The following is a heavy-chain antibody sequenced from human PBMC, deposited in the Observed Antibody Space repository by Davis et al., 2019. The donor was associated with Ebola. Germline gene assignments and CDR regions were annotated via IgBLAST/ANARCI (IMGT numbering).Heavy chain of an antibody. D-gene: IGHD1-26*01. CDR1: GGSFSGYS. CDR3: ARRVGAFGGDFDY. V-gene: IGHV4-34*01. Sequence: MPGGSLRLSCAVYGGSFSGYSWSWIRQPPGKGLEWIGEINHGGSTNYNPSLKRRVTISVDTSKNQFSLKLSSVTAADTAVYYCARRVGAFGGDFDYWGQGTRVTVSS. CDR2: INHGGST. J-gene: IGHJ4*02.